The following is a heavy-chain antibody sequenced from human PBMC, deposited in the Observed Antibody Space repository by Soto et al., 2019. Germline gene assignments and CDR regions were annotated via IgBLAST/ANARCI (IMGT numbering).Heavy chain of an antibody. Sequence: PGGSLRLSCAASGFTFNTYSMNWVRQAPGKGLEWVSSISSSSSYIYYTDSVKGRFTISRDNAKNSLYLQMNSLRVEDTAVYYCALLSRFAFDYWGQGTPVTVSS. J-gene: IGHJ4*02. D-gene: IGHD3-10*01. V-gene: IGHV3-21*01. CDR1: GFTFNTYS. CDR3: ALLSRFAFDY. CDR2: ISSSSSYI.